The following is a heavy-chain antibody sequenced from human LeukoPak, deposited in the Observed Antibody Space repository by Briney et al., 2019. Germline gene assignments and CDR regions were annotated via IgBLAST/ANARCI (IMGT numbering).Heavy chain of an antibody. Sequence: GGSLRLSCAASGFTFSNYWVSWVRQAPGKGLEWVANINKDGSDKNYVDSVKGRFTISRDNAKKSLYLQMNSLRADDTAVYYCAREAEVAIAGVFDPWGQGTLVTVSS. V-gene: IGHV3-7*04. CDR3: AREAEVAIAGVFDP. CDR2: INKDGSDK. J-gene: IGHJ5*02. D-gene: IGHD2-15*01. CDR1: GFTFSNYW.